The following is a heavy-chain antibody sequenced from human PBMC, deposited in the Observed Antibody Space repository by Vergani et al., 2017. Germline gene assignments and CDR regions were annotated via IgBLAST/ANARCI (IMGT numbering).Heavy chain of an antibody. CDR1: GYTFTGYY. V-gene: IGHV1-2*02. D-gene: IGHD3-22*01. CDR2: INPNRGGT. J-gene: IGHJ4*02. Sequence: QVQLVQSGAEVKKPGASVKVSCKASGYTFTGYYMHWVRQAPGQGLEWMGWINPNRGGTNYAQKFQGRVTMTRVTSSITAYMGLSRLKSDDTAVNYCARGGPTYYYDSRGYYSHWGQGTLVTVSS. CDR3: ARGGPTYYYDSRGYYSH.